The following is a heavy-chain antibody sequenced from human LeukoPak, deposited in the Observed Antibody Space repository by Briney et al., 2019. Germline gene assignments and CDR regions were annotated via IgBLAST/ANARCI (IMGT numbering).Heavy chain of an antibody. CDR1: GFTFSSYS. J-gene: IGHJ3*02. CDR3: ARITMVRGAAGRLDAFDI. V-gene: IGHV3-21*01. D-gene: IGHD3-10*01. CDR2: ISSSSSYI. Sequence: PGGSLRLSCAASGFTFSSYSMNWVRQAPGKGLEWVSSISSSSSYIYYAGSVKGRFTISRDNAKNSLYLQMNSLRAEDTAVYYCARITMVRGAAGRLDAFDIWGQGTMVTVSS.